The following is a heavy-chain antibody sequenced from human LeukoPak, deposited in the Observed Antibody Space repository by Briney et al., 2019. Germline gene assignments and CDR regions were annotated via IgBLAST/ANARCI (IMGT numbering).Heavy chain of an antibody. J-gene: IGHJ4*02. D-gene: IGHD3-10*01. CDR3: ARFYGCFDY. V-gene: IGHV3-11*04. CDR2: ISGSGSDM. Sequence: GGSLRLSCVVSGFGFSDSYMTWIRQTPGKGLEWLAYISGSGSDMYYADSVKGRFTISRDNAKNSLYLQMNSLRAEDTAVYYCARFYGCFDYWGQGTLVTVSS. CDR1: GFGFSDSY.